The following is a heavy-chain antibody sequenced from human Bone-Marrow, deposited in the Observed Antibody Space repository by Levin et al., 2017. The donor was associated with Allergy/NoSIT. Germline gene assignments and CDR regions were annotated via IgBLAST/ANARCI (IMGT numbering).Heavy chain of an antibody. CDR2: IHTGGTT. D-gene: IGHD1-20*01. J-gene: IGHJ6*02. CDR1: GGPFSTYY. V-gene: IGHV4-4*07. CDR3: ANSRNNWNPSYFYYYYGMDV. Sequence: SCTVSGGPFSTYYWSWIRQPAGKGLEWIGRIHTGGTTNYNPSLKSRVTMSVDTSKNQFSLKLTSVTAADTAVYFCANSRNNWNPSYFYYYYGMDVWGQGTTVTVSS.